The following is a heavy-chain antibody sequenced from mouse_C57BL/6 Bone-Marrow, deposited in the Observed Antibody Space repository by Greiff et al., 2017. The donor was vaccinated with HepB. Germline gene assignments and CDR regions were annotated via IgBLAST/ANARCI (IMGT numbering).Heavy chain of an antibody. J-gene: IGHJ1*03. CDR3: ERVTTVGYFDV. D-gene: IGHD1-1*01. V-gene: IGHV1-64*01. CDR2: IHPNSGST. Sequence: QVQLQQPGAELVKPGASVKLSCKASGYTFTSYWMHWVKQRPGQGLEWIGMIHPNSGSTNYNEKIKSKATLTVDKSSSTAYMQLSSLTSEDSAVYYCERVTTVGYFDVWGTGTTVTVSS. CDR1: GYTFTSYW.